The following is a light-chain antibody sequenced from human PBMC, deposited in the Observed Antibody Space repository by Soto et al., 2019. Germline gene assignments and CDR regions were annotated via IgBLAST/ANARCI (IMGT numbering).Light chain of an antibody. CDR3: QQRSNGPPIN. CDR1: HSVNSH. J-gene: IGKJ5*01. CDR2: DAS. Sequence: ILMSQSPATLSVSHGERVTLSCRTSHSVNSHVAWYQQKPGQAPRLLIYDASNRATGIPARFSGSGSGTDFTLTISSREPEDFAVYYCQQRSNGPPINCGQGTRL. V-gene: IGKV3-11*01.